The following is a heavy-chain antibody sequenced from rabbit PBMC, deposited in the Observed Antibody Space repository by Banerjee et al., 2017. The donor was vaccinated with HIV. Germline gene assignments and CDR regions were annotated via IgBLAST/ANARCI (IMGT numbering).Heavy chain of an antibody. CDR1: GFDISSSYW. J-gene: IGHJ6*01. D-gene: IGHD4-2*01. V-gene: IGHV1S45*01. CDR2: IYAGSGDS. Sequence: EESGGGLVQPEGSLALTCKASGFDISSSYWICWVRQAPGKGLEWIGCIYAGSGDSYYASWAKGRFTISSTSSTTVTLQMTSLTAADTATYFCARDDAGVVGYDWDLWGQGTLVTVS. CDR3: ARDDAGVVGYDWDL.